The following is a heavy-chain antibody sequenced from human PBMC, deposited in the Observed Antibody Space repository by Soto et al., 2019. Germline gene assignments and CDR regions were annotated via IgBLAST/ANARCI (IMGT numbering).Heavy chain of an antibody. D-gene: IGHD6-19*01. CDR3: ARCAYCSSGWDVWFDP. V-gene: IGHV4-59*01. CDR2: IFHSGTT. CDR1: GASISSSY. Sequence: SETLSLTCTVSGASISSSYWSWIRQSPGKGLEWIGYIFHSGTTNYNPSPKSRVTISVDTSKNQFSLNLSSLTTADTAMYYSARCAYCSSGWDVWFDPWGQGTLVTVSS. J-gene: IGHJ5*02.